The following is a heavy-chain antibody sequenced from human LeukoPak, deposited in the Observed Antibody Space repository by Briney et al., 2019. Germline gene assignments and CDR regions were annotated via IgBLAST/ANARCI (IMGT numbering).Heavy chain of an antibody. D-gene: IGHD6-13*01. Sequence: GGSLRLSCAASGFTFSSYSMNWVRQAPGKGLEWVSAISGSGGSTYYADSVKGRFTISRDNSKNTLYLQMNTLRPEDTAVYYCASRRDRTAAAGIGYWGQGTLVTVSS. CDR2: ISGSGGST. CDR1: GFTFSSYS. J-gene: IGHJ4*02. CDR3: ASRRDRTAAAGIGY. V-gene: IGHV3-23*01.